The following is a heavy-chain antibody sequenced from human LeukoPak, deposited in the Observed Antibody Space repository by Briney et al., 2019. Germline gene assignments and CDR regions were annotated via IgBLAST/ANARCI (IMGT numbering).Heavy chain of an antibody. CDR1: GFTFNRYG. CDR2: IRYDGSNK. J-gene: IGHJ5*02. CDR3: AKDYGIEGAGGAWLDP. V-gene: IGHV3-30*02. D-gene: IGHD1-26*01. Sequence: GGSLRLSCAASGFTFNRYGMQWVRQAPGKGLEWVAFIRYDGSNKYYANSVKGRFTISRDHSKNTLYLQMNSLRLEDTAVYYCAKDYGIEGAGGAWLDPWGQGTPVTV.